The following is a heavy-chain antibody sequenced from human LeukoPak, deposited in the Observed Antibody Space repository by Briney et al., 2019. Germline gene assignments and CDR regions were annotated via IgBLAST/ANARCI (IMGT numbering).Heavy chain of an antibody. J-gene: IGHJ4*02. CDR2: INHSGST. V-gene: IGHV4-34*01. D-gene: IGHD6-13*01. CDR1: GGSFSGYY. CDR3: ARGRGYSSSPGNY. Sequence: SETLSLTCAVYGGSFSGYYWSWIRQLPGKGLEWIGEINHSGSTNYNPSLKSRVTISVDTSKNQFSLKLSSVTAADTAVYYCARGRGYSSSPGNYWGQGTLVTVSS.